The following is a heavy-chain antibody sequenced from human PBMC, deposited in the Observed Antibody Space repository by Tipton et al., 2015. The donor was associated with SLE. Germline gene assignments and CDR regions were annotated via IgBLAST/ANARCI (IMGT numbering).Heavy chain of an antibody. CDR1: GFVFGSYT. CDR2: ITRTGVTT. CDR3: AKDRALRFLEWFPLCDY. J-gene: IGHJ4*02. Sequence: SLRLSCTASGFVFGSYTMTWARQAPGKGLEWVSAITRTGVTTYYADSVRGRFTISRDNSQNTLYLQMSSLRAEDTAVYYCAKDRALRFLEWFPLCDYWGQGTLVTVSS. V-gene: IGHV3-23*01. D-gene: IGHD3-3*01.